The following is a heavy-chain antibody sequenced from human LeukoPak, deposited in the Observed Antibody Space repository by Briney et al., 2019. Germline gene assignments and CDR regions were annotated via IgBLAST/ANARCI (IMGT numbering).Heavy chain of an antibody. Sequence: PSKTLSLTCAVYGGSFSGYYWSWIRQPPGKGLEWIGEINHSGSTNYNPSLKSRVTISVDTSKNQLSLKLSSVTAADTAVYYCARGRSSSSLHVEFDYWGQGTLVTVSS. D-gene: IGHD6-6*01. J-gene: IGHJ4*02. CDR3: ARGRSSSSLHVEFDY. CDR2: INHSGST. CDR1: GGSFSGYY. V-gene: IGHV4-34*01.